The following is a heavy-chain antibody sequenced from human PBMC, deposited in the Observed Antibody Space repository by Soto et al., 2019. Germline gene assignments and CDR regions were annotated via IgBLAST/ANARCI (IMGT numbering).Heavy chain of an antibody. V-gene: IGHV4-59*08. D-gene: IGHD6-19*01. CDR2: INYSGST. CDR3: ARQAPHSSGWFWFDP. CDR1: GGSISSYY. J-gene: IGHJ5*02. Sequence: PSETLSLTCTVSGGSISSYYWSWIRQPPGKGLEWIGYINYSGSTSYNPSLRSRVTISVDTSKNQFSLKLSSVTAADTAVYYCARQAPHSSGWFWFDPWGQGTLVTVSS.